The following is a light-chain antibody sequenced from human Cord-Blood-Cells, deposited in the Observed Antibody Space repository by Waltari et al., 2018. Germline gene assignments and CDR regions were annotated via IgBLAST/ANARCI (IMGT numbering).Light chain of an antibody. Sequence: QSALTQPRSVSGSPGQSVTISCTGTSSDVGGYNYVSWYQQHPGKAPKLMIYDVSKRPAGVPERSSGSKSDNTASLTTSVLQAEDEADYYCCSYAGSFVVFGGGTKLTVL. CDR2: DVS. J-gene: IGLJ2*01. V-gene: IGLV2-11*01. CDR1: SSDVGGYNY. CDR3: CSYAGSFVV.